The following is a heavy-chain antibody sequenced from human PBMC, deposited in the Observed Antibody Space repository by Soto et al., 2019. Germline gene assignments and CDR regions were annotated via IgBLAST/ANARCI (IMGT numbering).Heavy chain of an antibody. J-gene: IGHJ4*02. CDR2: ISYDGSNK. CDR1: GFTFNTYG. V-gene: IGHV3-30*18. Sequence: QVQLVESGGAVVQPGKSLRLSCAASGFTFNTYGMYWVRQAPGKGLEWVAAISYDGSNKYHADSVKGRFNISRDNSKNTLYLQMNSMRVEDPAVYYCAKDIVRYACVARDYWGEGALVTVSS. CDR3: AKDIVRYACVARDY. D-gene: IGHD2-21*01.